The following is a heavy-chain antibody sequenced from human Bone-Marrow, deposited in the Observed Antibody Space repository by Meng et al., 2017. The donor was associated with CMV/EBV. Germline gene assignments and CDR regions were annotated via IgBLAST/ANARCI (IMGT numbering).Heavy chain of an antibody. J-gene: IGHJ4*02. Sequence: GGSLRLSCAASGFSLSQFIMHWVRQAPGKGLEWVSYISSSGSTIYYADSVKGRFTISRDNAKNSLYLQMNSLRAEDTAVYYCASLYCSSTSCYPNYFDYWGQGTLVTAPQ. D-gene: IGHD2-2*01. V-gene: IGHV3-48*03. CDR2: ISSSGSTI. CDR1: GFSLSQFI. CDR3: ASLYCSSTSCYPNYFDY.